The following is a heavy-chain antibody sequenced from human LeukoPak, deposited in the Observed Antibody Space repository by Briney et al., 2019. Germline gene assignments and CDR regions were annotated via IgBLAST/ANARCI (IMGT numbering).Heavy chain of an antibody. D-gene: IGHD2-2*02. CDR1: GYSFTSYW. CDR2: IYPGDSDT. CDR3: ARRNIVWNCSSTSCHTYNWFDP. Sequence: GESLKISCKGSGYSFTSYWIGWVRQMPGKGLEWMGIIYPGDSDTRYSPSFQGQVTISADKSISTAYLQWSSLKASDTAMYYCARRNIVWNCSSTSCHTYNWFDPWGQGTLVTVSS. J-gene: IGHJ5*02. V-gene: IGHV5-51*01.